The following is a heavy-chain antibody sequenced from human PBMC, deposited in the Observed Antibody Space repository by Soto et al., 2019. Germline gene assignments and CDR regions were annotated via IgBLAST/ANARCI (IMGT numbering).Heavy chain of an antibody. CDR2: IIPILGIA. Sequence: SVKVSCKASGGTFSSYTISWVRQAPGQGLEWMGRIIPILGIANYAQKFQGRVTITADKSTSTAYMELSSLRSEDTAVYYCARDPADFWSLAPFDIWGQGTMVTVSS. D-gene: IGHD3-3*01. J-gene: IGHJ3*02. V-gene: IGHV1-69*04. CDR3: ARDPADFWSLAPFDI. CDR1: GGTFSSYT.